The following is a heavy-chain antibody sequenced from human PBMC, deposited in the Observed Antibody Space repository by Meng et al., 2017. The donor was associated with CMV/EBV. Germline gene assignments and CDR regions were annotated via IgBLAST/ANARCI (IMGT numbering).Heavy chain of an antibody. CDR3: ASPLNLHRGAFDI. CDR1: GYTFTSYY. V-gene: IGHV1-46*01. CDR2: INPSGGST. D-gene: IGHD3-10*01. J-gene: IGHJ3*02. Sequence: ASVKVSCQASGYTFTSYYMHWVRQAPGQGLEWMGIINPSGGSTSYAQKFQGRVTMTRDTSTSTVYMELSSLRSEDTAVYYCASPLNLHRGAFDIWGQGTMVTVSS.